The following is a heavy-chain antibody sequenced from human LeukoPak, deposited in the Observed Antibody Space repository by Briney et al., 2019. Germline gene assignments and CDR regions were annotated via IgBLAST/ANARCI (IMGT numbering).Heavy chain of an antibody. V-gene: IGHV3-23*01. Sequence: GGSLRLSWAPSGVTFDSFVMTWVRQAPGKGLEWVSTISGSGGATYYANSVQGRFTISRDNSKNTLYLQMSSLRAEDTAVYYCAKTGSEDGYSVHFDLWGQGTLVTVSS. CDR1: GVTFDSFV. D-gene: IGHD5-24*01. CDR2: ISGSGGAT. CDR3: AKTGSEDGYSVHFDL. J-gene: IGHJ4*02.